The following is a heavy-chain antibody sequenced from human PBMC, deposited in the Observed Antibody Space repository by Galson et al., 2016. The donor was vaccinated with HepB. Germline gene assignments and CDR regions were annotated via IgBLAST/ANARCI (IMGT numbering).Heavy chain of an antibody. V-gene: IGHV3-23*01. Sequence: SLRLSCAASGFSFSNSGMSWVRQAPGRGLEWVSGIPRSGDATHYADFVKGRFPISRDNSKNTLYLYRNKLTAGDTAIYYCGKHGGFDYWGQGALVTVSS. CDR1: GFSFSNSG. CDR2: IPRSGDAT. CDR3: GKHGGFDY. J-gene: IGHJ4*02. D-gene: IGHD3-16*01.